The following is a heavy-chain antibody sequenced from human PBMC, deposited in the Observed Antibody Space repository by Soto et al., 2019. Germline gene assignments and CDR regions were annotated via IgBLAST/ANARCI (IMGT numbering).Heavy chain of an antibody. CDR1: GFSLSTSGVG. CDR3: AHRRAYYGSCGWGYFDS. D-gene: IGHD3-10*01. Sequence: QITLKESGPTLVKPTQTLTLTCTFSGFSLSTSGVGVGWIRQPPEKALEWLALIYWDDDKRYSPSLRSRLTSTKHTSKNQVVLTMTNIDPVDTATYYGAHRRAYYGSCGWGYFDSGGQGTLVAVSS. V-gene: IGHV2-5*02. J-gene: IGHJ4*02. CDR2: IYWDDDK.